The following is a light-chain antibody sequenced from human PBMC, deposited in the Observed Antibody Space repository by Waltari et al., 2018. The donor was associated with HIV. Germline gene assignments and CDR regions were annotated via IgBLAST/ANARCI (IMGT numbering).Light chain of an antibody. V-gene: IGLV7-43*01. Sequence: QTVVTQEPSLTVSPGGTVTLTCASNTGAVTTTYYPNWFQQKPGQEPRDLIHSTTQKHSWTPARFSASLLGGKAALTLSGVQPEDEADYYCLLYYAGGRVFGGGTKLTVL. CDR1: TGAVTTTYY. CDR3: LLYYAGGRV. CDR2: STT. J-gene: IGLJ3*02.